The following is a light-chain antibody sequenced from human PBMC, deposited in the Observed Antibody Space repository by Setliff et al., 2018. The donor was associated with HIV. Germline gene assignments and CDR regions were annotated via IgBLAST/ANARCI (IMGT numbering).Light chain of an antibody. Sequence: QSVLAQPPSASGSPGQSVTISCTGTSSDVGTYDYVSWYQQHPGKAPKLMMSEVTKRPSGVPDRFSGSKSGNTASLTVSGLQVEDGADYYCSSYAGSNNWVFGGGTK. J-gene: IGLJ3*02. V-gene: IGLV2-8*01. CDR3: SSYAGSNNWV. CDR1: SSDVGTYDY. CDR2: EVT.